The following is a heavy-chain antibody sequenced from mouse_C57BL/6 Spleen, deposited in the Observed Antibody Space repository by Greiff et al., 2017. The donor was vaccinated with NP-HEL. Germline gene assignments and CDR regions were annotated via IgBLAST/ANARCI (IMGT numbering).Heavy chain of an antibody. CDR1: GFNIKDDY. J-gene: IGHJ3*01. V-gene: IGHV14-4*01. CDR3: TTLSTRMAY. Sequence: EVQLQQSGAELVRPGASVKLSCTASGFNIKDDYMHWVKQRPEQGLEWIGWIDPENGDTEYASKFQGKATITADTSSNTAYLQLSSLTSEDTAVYYCTTLSTRMAYWGQGTLVTVSA. D-gene: IGHD2-4*01. CDR2: IDPENGDT.